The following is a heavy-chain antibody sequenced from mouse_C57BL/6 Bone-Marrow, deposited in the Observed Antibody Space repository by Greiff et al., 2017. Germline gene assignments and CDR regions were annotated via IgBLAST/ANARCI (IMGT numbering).Heavy chain of an antibody. V-gene: IGHV1-26*01. D-gene: IGHD1-1*01. J-gene: IGHJ2*01. Sequence: EVQLQQSGPELVKPGASVKISCKASGYTFTDYYMNWVKQSHGKSLEWIGDINPNNGGPSYNQKFKGKATLTVDKSSRTAYMEHRSLTTEDTAVDYCGRNDGSRIIEYWGQGTTLTVSS. CDR2: INPNNGGP. CDR1: GYTFTDYY. CDR3: GRNDGSRIIEY.